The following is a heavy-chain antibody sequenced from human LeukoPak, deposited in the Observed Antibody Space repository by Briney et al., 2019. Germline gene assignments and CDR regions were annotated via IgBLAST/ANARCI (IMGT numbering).Heavy chain of an antibody. CDR3: ASGRLVGAPDY. V-gene: IGHV3-74*01. D-gene: IGHD1-26*01. CDR2: ITSDGSGI. CDR1: GFTFSSYW. Sequence: GGSLRLSCAASGFTFSSYWMHWVRQPPGKGLVWVSRITSDGSGIGYADSVKGRFSTSRDNAKDTLYLQMNSLRAEDTAVYYCASGRLVGAPDYWGQGTLVTVSS. J-gene: IGHJ4*02.